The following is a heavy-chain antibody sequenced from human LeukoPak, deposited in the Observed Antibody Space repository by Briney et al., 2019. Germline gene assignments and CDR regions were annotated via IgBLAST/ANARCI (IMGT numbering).Heavy chain of an antibody. CDR1: GYTFTDYY. CDR2: INPDTGAT. J-gene: IGHJ5*01. D-gene: IGHD2-15*01. Sequence: VKVSCKPSGYTFTDYYVHWLRQAAGQEREWMGWINPDTGATRYTRNFQGRVTMTRDTSLNTAYIDLNSLPSDATAGFSCVMRAIVVPRPDPPPRIVTWGDGTPVTVSS. V-gene: IGHV1-2*02. CDR3: VMRAIVVPRPDPPPRIVT.